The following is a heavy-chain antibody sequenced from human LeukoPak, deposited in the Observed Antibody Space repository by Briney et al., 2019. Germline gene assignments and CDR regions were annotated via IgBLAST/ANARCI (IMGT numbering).Heavy chain of an antibody. CDR1: GGSISSYY. Sequence: SETLSLTCTVSGGSISSYYWSWIRQPPGEGLEWIGYIYYSGSTNYNPSLKSRVTISVDTSKNQFSLKLTSVTAADTAVYYCARRDGRSTSFDYWGQGTLVTVSS. J-gene: IGHJ4*02. CDR3: ARRDGRSTSFDY. D-gene: IGHD2-2*01. CDR2: IYYSGST. V-gene: IGHV4-59*01.